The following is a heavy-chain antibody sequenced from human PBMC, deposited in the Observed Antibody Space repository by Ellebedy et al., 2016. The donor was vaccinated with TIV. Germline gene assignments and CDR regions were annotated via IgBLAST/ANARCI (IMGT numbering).Heavy chain of an antibody. CDR2: ISSSSSTI. CDR1: GFTVSTYS. D-gene: IGHD4-17*01. CDR3: ARDRGNPLYCDYGGDY. V-gene: IGHV3-48*01. Sequence: GESLKISCAASGFTVSTYSMNWVRQAPGKGLEWVSYISSSSSTIYYADSVKGRFTISRDNAKNSLYLQMNSLRAEDTAVYYCARDRGNPLYCDYGGDYWGQGTLVTVSS. J-gene: IGHJ4*02.